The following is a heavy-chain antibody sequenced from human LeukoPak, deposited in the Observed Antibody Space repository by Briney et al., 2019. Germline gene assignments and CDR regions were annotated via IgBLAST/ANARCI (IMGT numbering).Heavy chain of an antibody. J-gene: IGHJ4*02. V-gene: IGHV1-2*02. Sequence: ASVKVPCKASGYTFTGYYMHWVRQAPGQGLEWMGWINPNSGGTNYAQKFQGRVTMTRDTSISSAYMELSRLRSDDTAAYYCARDHGSGSYDVWGQGTLVTVSS. D-gene: IGHD3-10*01. CDR2: INPNSGGT. CDR3: ARDHGSGSYDV. CDR1: GYTFTGYY.